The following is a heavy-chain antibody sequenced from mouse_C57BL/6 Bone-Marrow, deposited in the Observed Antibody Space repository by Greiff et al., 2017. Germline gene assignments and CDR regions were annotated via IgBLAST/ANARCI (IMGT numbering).Heavy chain of an antibody. CDR3: ANYYGSSGFAY. Sequence: VQLQQSGAELVKPGASVKMSCKASGYTFTSYWITWVKQRPGQGLEWIGDIYPGSGSTNYNEKFKSKATLTVDTSSSTPYMQLSSLTSEDSAVYYCANYYGSSGFAYWGQGTLVTVSA. V-gene: IGHV1-55*01. D-gene: IGHD1-1*01. CDR1: GYTFTSYW. J-gene: IGHJ3*01. CDR2: IYPGSGST.